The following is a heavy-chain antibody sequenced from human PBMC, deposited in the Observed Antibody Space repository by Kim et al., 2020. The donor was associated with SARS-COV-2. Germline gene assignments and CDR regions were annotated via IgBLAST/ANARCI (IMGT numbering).Heavy chain of an antibody. Sequence: GGSLRLSCAASGFTFSSYGMHWVRQAPGKGLEWVAVISYDGSNKYYADSVKGRFTISRDNSKNTLYLQLNSLRAEDTAVYYCAKIRTTGTTSGSPDFDYWGQGTLVTVSS. CDR3: AKIRTTGTTSGSPDFDY. CDR1: GFTFSSYG. D-gene: IGHD1-1*01. CDR2: ISYDGSNK. J-gene: IGHJ4*02. V-gene: IGHV3-30*18.